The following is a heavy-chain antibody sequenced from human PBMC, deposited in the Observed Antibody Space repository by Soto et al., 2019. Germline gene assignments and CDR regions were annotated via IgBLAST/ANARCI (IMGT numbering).Heavy chain of an antibody. J-gene: IGHJ4*02. Sequence: EVQLLESGGGLIQPGGSLRLSCAASGFTFSSYAMSWVRQAPGKGLEWVSAISGSGGSTYYADSVKGRFTISRDNSKNTLYLQMNSLRAEDTAVYYCAKVRNRSSGGGYFDYWGQGTLVTVSS. V-gene: IGHV3-23*01. CDR3: AKVRNRSSGGGYFDY. CDR2: ISGSGGST. CDR1: GFTFSSYA. D-gene: IGHD6-19*01.